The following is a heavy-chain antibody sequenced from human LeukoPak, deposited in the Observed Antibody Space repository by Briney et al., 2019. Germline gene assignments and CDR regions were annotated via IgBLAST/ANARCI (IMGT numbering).Heavy chain of an antibody. CDR1: GDSISGYY. V-gene: IGHV4-4*07. J-gene: IGHJ5*02. CDR3: ARVICGGGSCYSDNWFDP. CDR2: IYTSGST. D-gene: IGHD2-15*01. Sequence: PSETLSLTCTVSGDSISGYYWTWIRQPAGKGLEWVGRIYTSGSTKYNPSLKRRVSISVDTSRNQFSLKVSSVTAADTAVYYCARVICGGGSCYSDNWFDPWGQGTLVTVSS.